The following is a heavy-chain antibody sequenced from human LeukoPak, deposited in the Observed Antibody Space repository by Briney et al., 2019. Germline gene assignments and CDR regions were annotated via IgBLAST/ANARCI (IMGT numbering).Heavy chain of an antibody. D-gene: IGHD3-10*01. V-gene: IGHV1-69*05. J-gene: IGHJ6*03. CDR3: ARRSQKPRWFGEVMGLEYYMDV. CDR2: IIPIFGTA. Sequence: SVKVSCKASGGTFSSYAISWVRQAPGQGLEWMGGIIPIFGTANYAQKFQGRVTVTTDESTSTAYKGLSSLRSEDTAVYYCARRSQKPRWFGEVMGLEYYMDVWGKGTTVTVSS. CDR1: GGTFSSYA.